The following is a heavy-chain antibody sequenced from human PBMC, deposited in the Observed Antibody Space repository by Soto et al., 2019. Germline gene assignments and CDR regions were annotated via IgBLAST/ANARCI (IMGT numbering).Heavy chain of an antibody. D-gene: IGHD3-22*01. V-gene: IGHV3-30*18. Sequence: GGSLRLSCAASGFTFSSYGMHWVRQAPGKGLEWVAVISYDGSNKYYADSVKGRFTISRDNSKNTLYLQMNSLRAEDTAVYYCAKSQFTMIVDLDYWGQGTLVTVSS. CDR1: GFTFSSYG. CDR2: ISYDGSNK. CDR3: AKSQFTMIVDLDY. J-gene: IGHJ4*02.